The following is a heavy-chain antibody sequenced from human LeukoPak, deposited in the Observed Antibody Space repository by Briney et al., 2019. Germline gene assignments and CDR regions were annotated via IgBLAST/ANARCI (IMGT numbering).Heavy chain of an antibody. CDR1: GIIFSNYG. V-gene: IGHV3-23*01. J-gene: IGHJ5*02. CDR2: ISPSGGTT. CDR3: AKDGVVVAPSFDP. Sequence: PGGSLGLSCEASGIIFSNYGMNWVRQAPGKRLEWVSGISPSGGTTYYADSLKGRFSISRDNSKNTLYLQMNSLRAEDTAVYYCAKDGVVVAPSFDPWGQGTLVAVSS. D-gene: IGHD2-15*01.